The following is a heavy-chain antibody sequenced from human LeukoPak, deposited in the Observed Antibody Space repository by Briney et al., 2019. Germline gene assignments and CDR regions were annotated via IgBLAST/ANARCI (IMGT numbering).Heavy chain of an antibody. CDR3: AREGSLSSSDAFDI. J-gene: IGHJ3*02. D-gene: IGHD6-6*01. V-gene: IGHV3-13*01. CDR1: GFTFSNYE. Sequence: QPGGSLRLSCAASGFTFSNYEMHWVRLVLGKGPEWVSAIGIAGNTFYAGSVKGRFTISRENAKNSFHLQMNSLGAGDTAVYYCAREGSLSSSDAFDIWGQGTMVTVSS. CDR2: IGIAGNT.